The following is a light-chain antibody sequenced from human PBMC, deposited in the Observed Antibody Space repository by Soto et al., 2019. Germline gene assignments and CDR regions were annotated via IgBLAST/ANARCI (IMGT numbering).Light chain of an antibody. CDR3: HQRSNWPRST. CDR1: QSVSSY. Sequence: EIVLTQSPATLSLSPGERATLSCRASQSVSSYLAWYQQKPGQAPRLLLYDASNRATAIPARFSGSGSGTDFTPTISSLEPEDFAVYYCHQRSNWPRSTFGQGTKLEIK. J-gene: IGKJ2*01. CDR2: DAS. V-gene: IGKV3-11*01.